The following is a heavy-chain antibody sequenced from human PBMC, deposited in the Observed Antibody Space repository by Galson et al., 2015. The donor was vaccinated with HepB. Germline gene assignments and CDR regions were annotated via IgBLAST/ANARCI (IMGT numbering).Heavy chain of an antibody. V-gene: IGHV3-11*01. CDR1: RFTFNDYY. J-gene: IGHJ6*03. Sequence: SLRLSCAASRFTFNDYYMSWIRQAPGKGLEWISYISTRGTTIYYADSVKGRFTISRDNAKNSLYLQMNSLRVEDTAVYYCARWRGYCIGGPCSGGGYYVDVWGEGTTVTVSS. CDR2: ISTRGTTI. CDR3: ARWRGYCIGGPCSGGGYYVDV. D-gene: IGHD2-15*01.